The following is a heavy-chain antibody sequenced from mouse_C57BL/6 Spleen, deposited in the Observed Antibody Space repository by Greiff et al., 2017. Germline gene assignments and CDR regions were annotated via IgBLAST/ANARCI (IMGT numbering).Heavy chain of an antibody. CDR3: ARGGGYGNYAWFAY. J-gene: IGHJ3*01. V-gene: IGHV3-6*01. D-gene: IGHD2-1*01. CDR2: ISYDGSN. CDR1: GYSITSGYY. Sequence: EVKLVESGPGLVKPSQSLSLTCSVTGYSITSGYYWNWIRQFPGNKLEWMGYISYDGSNNYNPSLKNRISITRDTSKNQFFLKLNSVTTEDTATYYCARGGGYGNYAWFAYWGQGTLVTVSA.